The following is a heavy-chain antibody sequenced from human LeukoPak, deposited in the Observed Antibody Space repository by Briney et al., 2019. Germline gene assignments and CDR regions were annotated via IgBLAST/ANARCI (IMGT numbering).Heavy chain of an antibody. CDR3: ARGGKNYFDF. CDR2: IIAYDGET. CDR1: GYSFTSYG. V-gene: IGHV1-18*01. D-gene: IGHD1-26*01. J-gene: IGHJ4*02. Sequence: GASVKVSCKASGYSFTSYGISWVREAPGRGLEWVGYIIAYDGETRYAQKFQGRVTLTTDTSTGTVYMEMRRLRSDDTAVYYWARGGKNYFDFWGQGTLVTVSS.